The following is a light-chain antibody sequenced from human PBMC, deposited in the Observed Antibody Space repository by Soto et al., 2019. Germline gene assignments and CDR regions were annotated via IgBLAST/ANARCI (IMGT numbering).Light chain of an antibody. CDR3: QQYYNWPPWT. CDR2: GAS. V-gene: IGKV3-15*01. CDR1: QSVSSN. J-gene: IGKJ1*01. Sequence: EIVMTQSPATLSVSPGERATLSCRASQSVSSNLAWYRQKPGQAPRLLIYGASTRATDVSARFSGSGSGTEFTLTISSLQSEDFAVYYCQQYYNWPPWTFGQGTKVEIK.